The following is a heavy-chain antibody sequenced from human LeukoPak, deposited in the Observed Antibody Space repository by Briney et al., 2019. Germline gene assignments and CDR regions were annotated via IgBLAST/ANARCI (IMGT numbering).Heavy chain of an antibody. D-gene: IGHD4-11*01. V-gene: IGHV4-59*02. CDR2: IYNRGNT. J-gene: IGHJ5*02. CDR3: AMSNTVRRPFFDP. CDR1: DDSVNTYY. Sequence: PSETLPLTCIGSDDSVNTYYCSWIRQAPGKGLEWIGYIYNRGNTKYNPSLKSRATISVDTSKNQFSLKLTSVTAADTAVYYCAMSNTVRRPFFDPWGQGTLVTVSS.